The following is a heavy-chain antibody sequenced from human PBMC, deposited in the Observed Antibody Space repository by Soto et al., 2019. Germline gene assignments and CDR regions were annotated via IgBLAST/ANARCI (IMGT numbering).Heavy chain of an antibody. D-gene: IGHD6-6*01. Sequence: ASVKVSCKASGYTFTSYAMHWVRQAPGQRLEWMGWINAGNGNTKYSQKFQGRVTITRDTSASTAYMELSSLRSEDTAVYYCAREYSSSYNWFDPWGQGTLVTVSS. CDR2: INAGNGNT. CDR1: GYTFTSYA. V-gene: IGHV1-3*01. CDR3: AREYSSSYNWFDP. J-gene: IGHJ5*02.